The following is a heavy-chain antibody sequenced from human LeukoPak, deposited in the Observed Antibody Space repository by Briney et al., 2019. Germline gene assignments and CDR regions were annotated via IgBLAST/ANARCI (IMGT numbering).Heavy chain of an antibody. CDR1: GGSISSSSYY. D-gene: IGHD5-24*01. CDR2: IYYSGST. Sequence: SETLSPTCTVSGGSISSSSYYWGWIRQPPGKGLEWIGSIYYSGSTYYNPSLKSRVTISVDTSKNQFSLKLSSVTAADTAVYYCARRRMANPFDYWGQGTLVTVSP. V-gene: IGHV4-39*01. J-gene: IGHJ4*02. CDR3: ARRRMANPFDY.